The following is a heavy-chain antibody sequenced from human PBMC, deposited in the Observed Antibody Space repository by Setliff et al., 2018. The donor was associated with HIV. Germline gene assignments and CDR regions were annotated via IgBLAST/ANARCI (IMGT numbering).Heavy chain of an antibody. CDR2: IYHSGGT. V-gene: IGHV4-38-2*01. D-gene: IGHD3-10*01. CDR3: SRYYFGSASRNFYQFMDV. J-gene: IGHJ6*03. CDR1: GYSISSGYY. Sequence: SETLSLTCAVSGYSISSGYYWGWIRQPPGRGLEWIGNIYHSGGTHYNPSLRSRVTISVDTSKNQFSLRLTSVTAADTAVYYCSRYYFGSASRNFYQFMDVWGKGTTVTVSS.